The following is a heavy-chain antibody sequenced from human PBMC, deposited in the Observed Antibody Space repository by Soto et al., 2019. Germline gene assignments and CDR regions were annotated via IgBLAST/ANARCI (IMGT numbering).Heavy chain of an antibody. V-gene: IGHV3-48*02. J-gene: IGHJ6*02. CDR2: IVSSSSTK. CDR3: AREGSGTYPPIYGLDV. Sequence: EVQLVESGGGLVQPGGSLRLSCAASGFTFSSHSMNWVRQAPGKGLEWVSYIVSSSSTKNYADSVKGRFTISRDNAKNSLYLQMDSLRDEDTAMYYCAREGSGTYPPIYGLDVWGQGTTVTVSS. D-gene: IGHD1-26*01. CDR1: GFTFSSHS.